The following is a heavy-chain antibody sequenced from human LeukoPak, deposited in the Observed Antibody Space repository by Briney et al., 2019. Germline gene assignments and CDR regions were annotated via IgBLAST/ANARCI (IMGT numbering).Heavy chain of an antibody. Sequence: PGGSLRLSCAASGFTFDDFGMTWVRQAPGKGLEWVSTINWNGGSPRYADSVKGRFTISRANARNSLYLQMNRLRADDTALYYCARAKNWGSVDYWGQGTLVTVSS. CDR2: INWNGGSP. J-gene: IGHJ4*02. V-gene: IGHV3-20*04. D-gene: IGHD7-27*01. CDR1: GFTFDDFG. CDR3: ARAKNWGSVDY.